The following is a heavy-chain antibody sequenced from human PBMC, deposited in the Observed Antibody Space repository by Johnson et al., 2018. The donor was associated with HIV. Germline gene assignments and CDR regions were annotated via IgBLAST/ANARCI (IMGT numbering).Heavy chain of an antibody. CDR3: ARERDSGSYGDAFDI. D-gene: IGHD1-26*01. Sequence: VQLVESGGGLVQPGGSLRLACAASGLTVSSNYMSWVRQAPGKGLEWVSVFFSGGTTYYADSVNGRFTISRDNSKNTQYLQMNSLRAEDTAVYYCARERDSGSYGDAFDIWGQGTMVTVSS. V-gene: IGHV3-66*01. CDR2: FFSGGTT. J-gene: IGHJ3*02. CDR1: GLTVSSNY.